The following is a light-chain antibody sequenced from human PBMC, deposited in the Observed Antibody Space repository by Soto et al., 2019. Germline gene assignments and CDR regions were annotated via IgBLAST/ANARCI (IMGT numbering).Light chain of an antibody. CDR1: PGISTY. V-gene: IGKV1-39*01. CDR3: QQSYCTPDA. CDR2: AAS. J-gene: IGKJ3*01. Sequence: DIQMTQSPSSLSASVGDRVTITCRASPGISTYLNWYQQKAGKAPKLLIYAASILQSGVPSRFSRSGAGTDYTLILSSLQPDDFATYYCQQSYCTPDAFGPGTIVGIK.